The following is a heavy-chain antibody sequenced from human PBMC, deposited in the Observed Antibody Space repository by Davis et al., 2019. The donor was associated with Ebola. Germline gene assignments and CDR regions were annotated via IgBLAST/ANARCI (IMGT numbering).Heavy chain of an antibody. CDR2: ISSSSNYI. Sequence: GESLKISCAASGFTFSNYAMNWVRQAPGKGLEWVSTISSSSNYIYYAESVKGRFTISRDNAKNSLTLQMNSLGAEDTAVYYCAKDSGSLAAAGTGGIDYWGQGTLVTVSS. V-gene: IGHV3-21*01. CDR1: GFTFSNYA. D-gene: IGHD6-13*01. CDR3: AKDSGSLAAAGTGGIDY. J-gene: IGHJ4*02.